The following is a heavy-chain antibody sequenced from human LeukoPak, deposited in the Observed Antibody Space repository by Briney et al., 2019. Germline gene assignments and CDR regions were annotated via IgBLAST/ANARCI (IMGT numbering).Heavy chain of an antibody. CDR2: ISAYNGNT. V-gene: IGHV1-18*01. J-gene: IGHJ4*02. CDR1: GYTFTSYG. Sequence: AAVKVSCKASGYTFTSYGISWVRQAPGQGLEWMRWISAYNGNTNYAQKLQGRVTMTTDTSTGTAYMELRSLRSDDTAVYYCARGPRYDFWSGYFDYWGQGTLVTVSS. D-gene: IGHD3-3*01. CDR3: ARGPRYDFWSGYFDY.